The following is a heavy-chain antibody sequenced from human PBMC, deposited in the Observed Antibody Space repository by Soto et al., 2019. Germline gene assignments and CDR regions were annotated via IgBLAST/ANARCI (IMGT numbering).Heavy chain of an antibody. CDR3: AREGSSSSQYYYYGMDV. J-gene: IGHJ6*02. V-gene: IGHV3-30-3*01. CDR1: GFTFISYA. Sequence: GGSLRLSCAASGFTFISYAMHWVRQAPGKGLEWVAVISYDGSNKYYADSVKGRFTISRDNSKNTLYLQMNSLRAEDTAVYYCAREGSSSSQYYYYGMDVWGQGTTVTVSS. CDR2: ISYDGSNK. D-gene: IGHD6-6*01.